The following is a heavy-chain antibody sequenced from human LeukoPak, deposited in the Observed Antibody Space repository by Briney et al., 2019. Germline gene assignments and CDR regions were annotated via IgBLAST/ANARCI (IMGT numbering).Heavy chain of an antibody. CDR2: ISYDGSNK. D-gene: IGHD1-1*01. J-gene: IGHJ3*02. Sequence: GRSLRLSCAASGFTLSSYAMHWVRQAPGKGLEWVAVISYDGSNKYYADSVKGRFTISRDNSKNTLYLQMNSLRAEDTAVYYCARDGMTTDDAFDIWGQGTMVAVSS. V-gene: IGHV3-30-3*01. CDR1: GFTLSSYA. CDR3: ARDGMTTDDAFDI.